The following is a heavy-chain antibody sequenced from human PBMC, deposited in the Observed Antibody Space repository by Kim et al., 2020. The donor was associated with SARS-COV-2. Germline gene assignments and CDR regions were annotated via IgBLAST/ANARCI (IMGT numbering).Heavy chain of an antibody. Sequence: GGSLRLSCAASGFTFSSYAMSWVRQAPGKGLEWVSAISGSGGSTYYADSVKGRFTISRDNSKNTLYLQMNSLRAEDTAVYYCAKPLFSRGIWFGELQAYYYYGMDVWGQGTTVTVSS. CDR2: ISGSGGST. V-gene: IGHV3-23*01. J-gene: IGHJ6*02. CDR3: AKPLFSRGIWFGELQAYYYYGMDV. D-gene: IGHD3-10*01. CDR1: GFTFSSYA.